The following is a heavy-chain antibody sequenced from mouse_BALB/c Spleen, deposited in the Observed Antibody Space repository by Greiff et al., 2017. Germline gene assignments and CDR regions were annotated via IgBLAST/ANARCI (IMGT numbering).Heavy chain of an antibody. CDR1: GYSITSGYY. CDR3: ARGGGVYAMDY. J-gene: IGHJ4*01. Sequence: EVKVEESGPGLVKPSQSLSLTCSVTGYSITSGYYWNWIRQFPGNKLEWMGYISYDGSNNYNPSLKNRISITRDTSKNQFFLKLNSVTTEDTATYYCARGGGVYAMDYWGQGTSVTVSS. V-gene: IGHV3-6*02. CDR2: ISYDGSN.